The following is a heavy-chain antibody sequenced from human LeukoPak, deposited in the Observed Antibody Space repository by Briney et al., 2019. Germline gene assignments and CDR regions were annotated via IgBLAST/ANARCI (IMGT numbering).Heavy chain of an antibody. J-gene: IGHJ4*02. CDR2: IIPIFGTA. D-gene: IGHD2-15*01. Sequence: SVKLSCKASGGTFSSYAISWVRQAPGQGLEWMGGIIPIFGTANYAQKFQGRVTITADESTSTAYMELSSLRSEDTAVYYCARALSYCSGGSCYSWDFDYWGQGTLVTVSS. CDR3: ARALSYCSGGSCYSWDFDY. CDR1: GGTFSSYA. V-gene: IGHV1-69*13.